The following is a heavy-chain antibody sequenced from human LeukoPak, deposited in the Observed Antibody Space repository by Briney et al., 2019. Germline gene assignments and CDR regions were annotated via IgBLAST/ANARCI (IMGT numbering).Heavy chain of an antibody. D-gene: IGHD3-10*01. CDR2: ISGSGGGT. Sequence: GGSLRLSCAASGFTFSSYAMSWVRQAPGKGLEWVSAISGSGGGTYYADSVKGRFTISRDNSKNTLYLQMNSLRAEDTAVYYCAKGANYYGSGPDGAFDIWGQGTMVTVSS. V-gene: IGHV3-23*01. CDR3: AKGANYYGSGPDGAFDI. J-gene: IGHJ3*02. CDR1: GFTFSSYA.